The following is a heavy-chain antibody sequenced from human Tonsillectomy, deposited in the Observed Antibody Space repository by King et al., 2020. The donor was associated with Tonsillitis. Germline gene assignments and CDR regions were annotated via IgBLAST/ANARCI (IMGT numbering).Heavy chain of an antibody. J-gene: IGHJ6*03. V-gene: IGHV1-58*02. CDR2: VVVGSGHT. CDR1: GLTFISST. D-gene: IGHD6-6*01. CDR3: AAESSSDYYMDV. Sequence: QLVQSGPEVKKPGTSVKVSCKASGLTFISSTMQWVRQPRGQRPEWIGWVVVGSGHTNYAQKFQERVTISRDMSTSTTYMELRSLRSEDTAVYYCAAESSSDYYMDVWGRGTTVTVSS.